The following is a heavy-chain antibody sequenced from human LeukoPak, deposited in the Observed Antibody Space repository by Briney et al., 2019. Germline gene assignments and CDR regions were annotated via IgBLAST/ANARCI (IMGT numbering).Heavy chain of an antibody. Sequence: SETLSLTCTVSGGSISSYYWSWIRQPPGKGLEWIGYIYYSGNTNYNPSLKSRVTISVDTSKNQFSLKLSSVTAADTAVYYCARAESSGWYQYYFDYWGQGTLVTVSS. J-gene: IGHJ4*02. V-gene: IGHV4-59*01. CDR2: IYYSGNT. CDR3: ARAESSGWYQYYFDY. D-gene: IGHD6-19*01. CDR1: GGSISSYY.